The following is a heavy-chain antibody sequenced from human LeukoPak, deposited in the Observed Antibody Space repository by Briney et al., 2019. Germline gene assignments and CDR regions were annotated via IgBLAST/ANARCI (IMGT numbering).Heavy chain of an antibody. Sequence: PSETLSLTCTVSAYSISDGWVWGMIRQPPGKGLEWIGSIYRSGTTYYNPSLKSGVTMSVDTSNNQFSLKLTSVTAADTAMYYCSRLSHVAGAPKVSWFDPWGQGTLVTVSS. V-gene: IGHV4-38-2*02. CDR1: AYSISDGWV. D-gene: IGHD1-26*01. J-gene: IGHJ5*02. CDR2: IYRSGTT. CDR3: SRLSHVAGAPKVSWFDP.